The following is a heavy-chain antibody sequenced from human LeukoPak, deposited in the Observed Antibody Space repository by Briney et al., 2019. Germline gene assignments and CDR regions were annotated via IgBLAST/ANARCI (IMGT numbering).Heavy chain of an antibody. J-gene: IGHJ5*02. CDR1: GFTFSSYG. CDR2: ISYDGSNK. D-gene: IGHD3-10*01. Sequence: GGSLRLSCAASGFTFSSYGMHWIRQAPGKGLEWVAVISYDGSNKYYADSVKGRFTISRDNSKNTLYLQMNSLRAEDTAVYYCAKQGFGESLFDPWGQGTLVTVSS. CDR3: AKQGFGESLFDP. V-gene: IGHV3-30*18.